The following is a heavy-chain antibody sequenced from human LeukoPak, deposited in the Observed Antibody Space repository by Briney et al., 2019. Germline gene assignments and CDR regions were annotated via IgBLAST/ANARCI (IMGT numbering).Heavy chain of an antibody. V-gene: IGHV3-23*01. CDR3: AKDPRYCSGGSCYYGMDV. CDR2: ISGSGGST. CDR1: GFTFSSYA. Sequence: GGSLRLACAASGFTFSSYAMSWVRQAPGEGLEWVPAISGSGGSTYYADSVKGRFTISRDNSKNTLYLQMNSLRAEDTAVYYCAKDPRYCSGGSCYYGMDVWGQGTTVTVSS. J-gene: IGHJ6*02. D-gene: IGHD2-15*01.